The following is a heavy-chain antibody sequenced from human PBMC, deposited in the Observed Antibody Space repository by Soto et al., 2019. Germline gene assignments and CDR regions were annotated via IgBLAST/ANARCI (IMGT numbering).Heavy chain of an antibody. J-gene: IGHJ4*02. Sequence: ASVKVSCKASGGTVSSYAITWVRQAPGKGLEWMGVFIPIFVSAHYAPKFQGRITITADESTSTAYMELSGLTSEDTAIYFCARDVSSDTTGFRGYDLWGQGTQVTVSS. V-gene: IGHV1-69*13. CDR1: GGTVSSYA. D-gene: IGHD4-17*01. CDR2: FIPIFVSA. CDR3: ARDVSSDTTGFRGYDL.